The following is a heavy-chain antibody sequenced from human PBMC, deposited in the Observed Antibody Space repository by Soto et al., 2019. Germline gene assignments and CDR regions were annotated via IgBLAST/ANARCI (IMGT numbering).Heavy chain of an antibody. V-gene: IGHV1-69*01. CDR1: GDTLSAHG. J-gene: IGHJ4*02. CDR3: AAGDSSDTGDH. CDR2: TITIIGTT. D-gene: IGHD5-18*01. Sequence: QVQLVQSGAEVKTPGSSVKVSCKASGDTLSAHGISWVRQAPGQGLEWMGGTITIIGTTDYTEKFQGRVTITAVESTTTSYMELSSLRPDDTAVYDCAAGDSSDTGDHWGQGTLVTVSS.